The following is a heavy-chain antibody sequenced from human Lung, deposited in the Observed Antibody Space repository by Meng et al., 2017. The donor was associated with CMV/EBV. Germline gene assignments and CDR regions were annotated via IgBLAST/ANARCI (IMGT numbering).Heavy chain of an antibody. D-gene: IGHD1-14*01. Sequence: KAYGYTFTSYDIDWVRQATGQGLEWMGWMNPNSGNTGYAQKFQGRVTMTRNTSISTAYMALSSLRSEDTAVYYCARGLGPSDVDRDYWGQGTLVTVSS. V-gene: IGHV1-8*01. CDR3: ARGLGPSDVDRDY. CDR2: MNPNSGNT. J-gene: IGHJ4*02. CDR1: GYTFTSYD.